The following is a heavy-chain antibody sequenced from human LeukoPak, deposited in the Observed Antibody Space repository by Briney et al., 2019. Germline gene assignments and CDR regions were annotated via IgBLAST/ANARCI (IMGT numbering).Heavy chain of an antibody. J-gene: IGHJ4*02. CDR1: GFTFSSYA. V-gene: IGHV3-30*04. CDR2: ISYDGRNK. Sequence: GGSLRLSCAASGFTFSSYAMHWVRQAPGKGLEWVAVISYDGRNKYYADSVKGRFTISRDNAKNSLHLQMSSLKAEDTAVYYCARDLNYWGQGTLVTVSS. CDR3: ARDLNY.